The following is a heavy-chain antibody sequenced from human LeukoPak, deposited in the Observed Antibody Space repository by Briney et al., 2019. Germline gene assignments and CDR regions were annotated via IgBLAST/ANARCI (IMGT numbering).Heavy chain of an antibody. V-gene: IGHV3-7*01. J-gene: IGHJ4*02. CDR1: GFTFSTYR. CDR3: ARDRGSNTIFGVETY. D-gene: IGHD3-3*01. Sequence: HPGGSLRLSCEASGFTFSTYRMSWVRQAPGKGLEWVANINQDGSEKYYVDSVKGRFTISRDNAKNSLYLQMNSLRAEDTAVYYCARDRGSNTIFGVETYWGQGTLVTVSS. CDR2: INQDGSEK.